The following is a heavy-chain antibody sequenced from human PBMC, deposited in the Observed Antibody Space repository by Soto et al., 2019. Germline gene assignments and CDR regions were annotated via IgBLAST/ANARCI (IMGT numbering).Heavy chain of an antibody. CDR3: TTDSSSGWTHDY. Sequence: EVQLVESGGGLVKPGGSLRLSCAASGFTFSNAWMSWVRQAPGKGLEWVGRIKSKTDGGTTDYAAPVKGRFTIPRDDSKNTLYLQMNSLKTEDTAVYYCTTDSSSGWTHDYWGQGTLVTVSS. CDR2: IKSKTDGGTT. J-gene: IGHJ4*02. D-gene: IGHD6-19*01. CDR1: GFTFSNAW. V-gene: IGHV3-15*01.